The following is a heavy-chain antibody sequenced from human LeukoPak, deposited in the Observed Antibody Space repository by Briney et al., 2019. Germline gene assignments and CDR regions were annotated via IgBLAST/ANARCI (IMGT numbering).Heavy chain of an antibody. CDR2: ITFTGTT. V-gene: IGHV3-48*01. CDR3: STAKFDY. CDR1: GVTLSGYS. J-gene: IGHJ4*02. Sequence: GGSLRLSCAASGVTLSGYSMNWVRKAPGKGLEWVSHITFTGTTYYADSVKGRFTISRDNAKKSLSPQMNSLRAEETAIYYCSTAKFDYWGQGTLVTVSS.